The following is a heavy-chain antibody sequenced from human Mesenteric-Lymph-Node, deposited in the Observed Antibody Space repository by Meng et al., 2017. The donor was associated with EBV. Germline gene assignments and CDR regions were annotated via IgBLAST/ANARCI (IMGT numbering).Heavy chain of an antibody. Sequence: EVQLVESGGGLVKLGGCLRVSCAASGFTFSNAWMSWVRQAPGKGLEWVGRIKSKTDGGTTDYAAPVKGRFTISRDDSKNTLYLQMNSLKTEDTAVYYCTTYSRDILTGYRYFDYWGQGTLVTVSS. CDR1: GFTFSNAW. CDR2: IKSKTDGGTT. CDR3: TTYSRDILTGYRYFDY. V-gene: IGHV3-15*01. D-gene: IGHD3-9*01. J-gene: IGHJ4*02.